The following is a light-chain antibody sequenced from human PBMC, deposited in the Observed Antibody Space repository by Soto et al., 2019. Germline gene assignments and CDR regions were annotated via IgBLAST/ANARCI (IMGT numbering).Light chain of an antibody. Sequence: QSVLTQPPSTTGTPGQRVTISCSGRTSNIGYNFVYWYQHLPGTAPKLLIYRNDERPSGVPARFSGSKSGTSASLAISGLRSEDEADYYCAAWDGSLSAWVFGGGTKLTVL. CDR2: RND. CDR1: TSNIGYNF. CDR3: AAWDGSLSAWV. J-gene: IGLJ3*02. V-gene: IGLV1-47*01.